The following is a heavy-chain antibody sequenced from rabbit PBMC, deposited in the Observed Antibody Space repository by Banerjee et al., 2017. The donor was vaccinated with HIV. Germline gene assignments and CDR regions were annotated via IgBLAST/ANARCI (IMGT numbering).Heavy chain of an antibody. CDR3: ARDTGSSFSSYGMDL. D-gene: IGHD8-1*01. CDR2: IDTGSSGFS. J-gene: IGHJ6*01. V-gene: IGHV1S40*01. Sequence: QSLEESGGDLVKPGASLTLTCIASGVSFSGNSYMCWVRQAPGKGLEWIVCIDTGSSGFSYFASWAKGRFPISKTSSTTVTLQMTSLTAADTATYFCARDTGSSFSSYGMDLWGPGTLVT. CDR1: GVSFSGNSY.